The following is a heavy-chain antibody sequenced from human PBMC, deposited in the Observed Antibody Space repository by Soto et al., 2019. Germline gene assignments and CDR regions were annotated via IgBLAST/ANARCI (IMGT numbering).Heavy chain of an antibody. Sequence: QVQLQESGPGLVKPSETLSLTCTVSGGSISSYYWSWIRQPPGKGLEWIGYIYYSGSTNYNPSLKSRATLSVDTSKNPFSLKRSSVTAADTAVYYCARGDPLLWFGEKVYYGMDVWGQGTTVTVSS. CDR3: ARGDPLLWFGEKVYYGMDV. J-gene: IGHJ6*02. CDR1: GGSISSYY. CDR2: IYYSGST. V-gene: IGHV4-59*01. D-gene: IGHD3-10*01.